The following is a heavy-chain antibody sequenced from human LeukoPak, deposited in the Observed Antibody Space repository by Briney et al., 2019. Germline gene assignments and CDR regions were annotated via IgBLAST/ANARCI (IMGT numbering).Heavy chain of an antibody. CDR1: GFTGSSNY. CDR3: AREFSYYDSSGPSHYYYGMDA. V-gene: IGHV3-66*01. Sequence: GVSLTLSAAASGFTGSSNYRSWVRHAPGKGLEWVSVIYSGGSTYDADSVKDRFTISRANSKNTLSLPMTTLSAEDTAVSYCAREFSYYDSSGPSHYYYGMDAWGQGTTVTVSS. CDR2: IYSGGST. J-gene: IGHJ6*02. D-gene: IGHD3-22*01.